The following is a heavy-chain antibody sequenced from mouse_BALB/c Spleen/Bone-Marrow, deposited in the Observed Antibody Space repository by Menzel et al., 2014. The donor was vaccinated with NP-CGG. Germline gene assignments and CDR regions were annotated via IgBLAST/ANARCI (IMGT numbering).Heavy chain of an antibody. J-gene: IGHJ3*01. CDR1: GYTFNVYN. CDR2: FYPGSGSV. V-gene: IGHV1-62-2*01. Sequence: VQLQQSGAELVKPGASVKVSCKASGYTFNVYNIHWIKQRSGQGLEWIGWFYPGSGSVKYNEKFKDKATLTADKSSSTVYMELSRLTSEDSAVYFCTRHERGDFFVYWGQGTLVTGSA. D-gene: IGHD3-3*01. CDR3: TRHERGDFFVY.